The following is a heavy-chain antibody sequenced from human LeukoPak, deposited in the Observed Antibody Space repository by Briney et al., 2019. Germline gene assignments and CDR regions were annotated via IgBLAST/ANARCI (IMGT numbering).Heavy chain of an antibody. Sequence: SETLSLTCTVSGGSISSKYWSWFRQPPAKGLEWIGYIYSSGSTNYNPSLKSRVTISVDTFKTQFSLKLRSVTAADTAVYYCAGHTDYGGISTWFDPWGQGTLVTVSS. D-gene: IGHD4-23*01. V-gene: IGHV4-59*08. CDR3: AGHTDYGGISTWFDP. J-gene: IGHJ5*02. CDR2: IYSSGST. CDR1: GGSISSKY.